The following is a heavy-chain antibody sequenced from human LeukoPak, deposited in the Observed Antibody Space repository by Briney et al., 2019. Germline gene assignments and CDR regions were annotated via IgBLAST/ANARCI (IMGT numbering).Heavy chain of an antibody. D-gene: IGHD2-15*01. Sequence: PSETLSLTCTVSGGSISSSSYYWGWIRQPPGKGLEWIGSIHYSGSTNYNPSLKSRVTISVDTSKNQFSLKLSSVTAADTAVYYCARGYCSGGSCYSYYYYNYMDVWGRGTTVTISS. CDR3: ARGYCSGGSCYSYYYYNYMDV. J-gene: IGHJ6*03. CDR1: GGSISSSSYY. V-gene: IGHV4-39*07. CDR2: IHYSGST.